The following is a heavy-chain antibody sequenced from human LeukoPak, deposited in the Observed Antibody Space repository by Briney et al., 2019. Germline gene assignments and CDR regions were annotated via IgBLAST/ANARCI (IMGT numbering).Heavy chain of an antibody. CDR2: INHSGST. Sequence: SETLSLTCAVYGGSFSGYYWSWIRQPPGKGLEWIGEINHSGSTNYNPSLKSRVTISVDTSKNQFSLKLSSVTAADTAVYYCARGLSATVYWGQGTLVTVSS. J-gene: IGHJ4*02. CDR3: ARGLSATVY. V-gene: IGHV4-34*01. CDR1: GGSFSGYY. D-gene: IGHD2-15*01.